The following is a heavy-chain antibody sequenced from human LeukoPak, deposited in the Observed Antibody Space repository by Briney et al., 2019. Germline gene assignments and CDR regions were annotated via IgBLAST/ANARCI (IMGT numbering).Heavy chain of an antibody. V-gene: IGHV6-1*01. CDR2: TYYRSKWYG. Sequence: SQTLSLTCAISGDSVSRNTAGWNWIRQSPSRGLEWLGRTYYRSKWYGDFAPSVRNRITINPDTSKNQFSLQLSSVTPEDTAVYYCARGYYCDSWGQGTLVTVSS. J-gene: IGHJ4*02. CDR1: GDSVSRNTAG. CDR3: ARGYYCDS.